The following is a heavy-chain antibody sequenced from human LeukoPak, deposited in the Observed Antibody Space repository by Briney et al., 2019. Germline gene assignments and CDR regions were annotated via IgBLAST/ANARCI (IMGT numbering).Heavy chain of an antibody. CDR2: INHSGST. V-gene: IGHV4-34*01. Sequence: PSETLSLTCAVYGGSLSGYYWSWIRQPPGKGLEWIGEINHSGSTNYNPSLKSRVTISVDTSKNQFSLKLSSVIAADTAVYYCARVDWLANHYYYMDVWGKGTTVTVSS. CDR3: ARVDWLANHYYYMDV. J-gene: IGHJ6*03. CDR1: GGSLSGYY. D-gene: IGHD2-21*01.